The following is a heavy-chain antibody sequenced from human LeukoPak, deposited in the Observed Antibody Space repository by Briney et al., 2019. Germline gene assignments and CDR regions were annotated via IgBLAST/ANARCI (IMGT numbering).Heavy chain of an antibody. D-gene: IGHD3-16*02. V-gene: IGHV3-23*01. CDR2: ISGSGGST. CDR3: AKDRLRLGELSLYANWFDP. CDR1: GFTFSGYS. Sequence: GGSLRLSCAASGFTFSGYSMNWVRQTPGKGLEWVSAISGSGGSTYYADSVKGRFTISRDNSKNTLYLQMNSLRAEDTAVYYCAKDRLRLGELSLYANWFDPWGQGTLVTVSS. J-gene: IGHJ5*02.